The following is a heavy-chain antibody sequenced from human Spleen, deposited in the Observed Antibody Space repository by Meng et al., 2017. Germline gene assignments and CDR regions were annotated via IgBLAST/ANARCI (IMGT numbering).Heavy chain of an antibody. J-gene: IGHJ4*02. V-gene: IGHV3-23*01. Sequence: GESLKISCAGSGFTFSSSAMSWVRQAPGKGLEWVSSISISGETTRYADSVKGRFTVSRDNSRSTLHLQMNSLRAEDTAIYYCAKEIRPNDYWGQGTLVTVSS. CDR3: AKEIRPNDY. CDR2: ISISGETT. CDR1: GFTFSSSA.